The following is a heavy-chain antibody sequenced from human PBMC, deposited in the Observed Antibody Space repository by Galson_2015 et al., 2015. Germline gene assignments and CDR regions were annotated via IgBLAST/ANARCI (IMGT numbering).Heavy chain of an antibody. Sequence: SLRLSCAASGFTFSSYGMHWVRQAPGKGLEWASYISSSSSTIYYADSVKGRFTISRDNAKNSLYLQMNSLRDEDTAVYYCARSRVIFGVVTDHYYGMDVWGQGTTVTVSS. D-gene: IGHD3-3*01. J-gene: IGHJ6*02. CDR1: GFTFSSYG. V-gene: IGHV3-48*02. CDR2: ISSSSSTI. CDR3: ARSRVIFGVVTDHYYGMDV.